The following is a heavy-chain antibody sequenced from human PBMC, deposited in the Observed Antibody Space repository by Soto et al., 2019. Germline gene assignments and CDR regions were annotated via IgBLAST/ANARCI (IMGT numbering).Heavy chain of an antibody. D-gene: IGHD3-10*01. Sequence: QVHLQESGPGLVKPSETLSLTCSVFGDSISRYYWSWIRQPAGKGLEFIGRIYNSGIINYNHSLESRVTMSVDPSQNQISLQLSSATAADTAMYYCARGPYCGEECYFAYWGQGTLVTVSP. CDR3: ARGPYCGEECYFAY. CDR1: GDSISRYY. V-gene: IGHV4-4*07. CDR2: IYNSGII. J-gene: IGHJ4*02.